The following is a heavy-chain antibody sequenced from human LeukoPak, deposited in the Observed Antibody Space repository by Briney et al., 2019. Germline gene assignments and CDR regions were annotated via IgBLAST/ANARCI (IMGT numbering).Heavy chain of an antibody. V-gene: IGHV5-10-1*01. Sequence: GESLHISCQCSGSIFTSYWISGGRQLPGKGVEWMGRIDPSDSYTNYSPSFQGHVTISADKSISTSYLQWSSLKASDTAMYYCARYTTGDFDYWGQGTLVTVSS. D-gene: IGHD1-1*01. CDR2: IDPSDSYT. CDR1: GSIFTSYW. CDR3: ARYTTGDFDY. J-gene: IGHJ4*02.